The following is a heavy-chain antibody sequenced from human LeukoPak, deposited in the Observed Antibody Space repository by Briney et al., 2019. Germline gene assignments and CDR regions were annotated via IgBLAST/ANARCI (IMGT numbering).Heavy chain of an antibody. CDR2: ISSKANNYAT. J-gene: IGHJ4*02. D-gene: IGHD1-26*01. CDR1: GFTFSGSA. CDR3: TTIDEVNGNIDY. Sequence: PSGSLRLSCAASGFTFSGSAMHWVRQASGKGLEWVGRISSKANNYATAYADSVKGRFTISRDASKNTAYLRMKSLKDQDTAVYYCTTIDEVNGNIDYWGQGTLVTVSS. V-gene: IGHV3-73*01.